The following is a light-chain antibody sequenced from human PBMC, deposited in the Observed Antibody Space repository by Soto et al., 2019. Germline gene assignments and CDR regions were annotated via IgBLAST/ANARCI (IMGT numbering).Light chain of an antibody. V-gene: IGKV1-5*03. CDR2: KSS. CDR3: QQYNSYSPT. CDR1: QSISGW. J-gene: IGKJ1*01. Sequence: DIQMTQSPSTLSASVGDRVTITCRASQSISGWLAWYQQKPGKAPKLLIYKSSSLESGVPSRFSGGGSGTEFTLTISSLQPDDFAFYYCQQYNSYSPTFGQGTTLEFK.